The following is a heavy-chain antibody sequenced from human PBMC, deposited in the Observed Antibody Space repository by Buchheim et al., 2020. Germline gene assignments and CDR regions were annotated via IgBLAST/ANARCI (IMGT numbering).Heavy chain of an antibody. J-gene: IGHJ5*02. CDR3: ARDLTVGTTAYNWFDP. Sequence: EVQLLESGGGLVQPGGSLRLSCAASGFTFRSYWMHWVRQAPGKGLVWVSRINSDGSSINYADSVRGRFTISRDNAKKMLYLQMNSLRAEDMAVYYCARDLTVGTTAYNWFDPWGQGTL. D-gene: IGHD2-21*02. CDR1: GFTFRSYW. V-gene: IGHV3-74*01. CDR2: INSDGSSI.